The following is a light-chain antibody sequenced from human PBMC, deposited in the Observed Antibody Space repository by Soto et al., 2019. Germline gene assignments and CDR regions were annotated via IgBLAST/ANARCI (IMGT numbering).Light chain of an antibody. CDR1: QDISNY. CDR3: QQYDNLPVT. CDR2: DAS. Sequence: DIQMTQSPSSLSASVGDRVTITCQASQDISNYLNWYQQKPGKAPKLLIYDASNLETGVPSRFSGSESGTDFPFTISSLQPEDIATYYCQQYDNLPVTFGPGTKVDIK. V-gene: IGKV1-33*01. J-gene: IGKJ3*01.